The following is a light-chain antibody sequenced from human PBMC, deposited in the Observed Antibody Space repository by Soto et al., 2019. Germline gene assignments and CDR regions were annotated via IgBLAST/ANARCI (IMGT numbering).Light chain of an antibody. CDR1: NSDVGAYNY. Sequence: ALTQPASVSGSPGQSITISCTGTNSDVGAYNYVSWYQQHPGEAPKLMIRDVSNRPSGVSNRFSGSKSGNTASLTISGLQAEDEADYYCSSYTSSVTYVFGTGTKVTVL. V-gene: IGLV2-14*03. CDR3: SSYTSSVTYV. CDR2: DVS. J-gene: IGLJ1*01.